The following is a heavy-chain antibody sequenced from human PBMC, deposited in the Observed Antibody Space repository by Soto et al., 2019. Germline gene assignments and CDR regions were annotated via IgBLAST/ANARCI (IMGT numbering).Heavy chain of an antibody. J-gene: IGHJ2*01. D-gene: IGHD6-6*01. Sequence: PGGSLRLSCAASGFTFSSYAMSWVRQAPGKGLGWVSAISGSGGSTYYADSVKGRFTISRDNSKNTLYLQMNSLRAEDTAVYYCAKPDSSSPRDWYFDLWGRGTLVTVSS. CDR2: ISGSGGST. V-gene: IGHV3-23*01. CDR3: AKPDSSSPRDWYFDL. CDR1: GFTFSSYA.